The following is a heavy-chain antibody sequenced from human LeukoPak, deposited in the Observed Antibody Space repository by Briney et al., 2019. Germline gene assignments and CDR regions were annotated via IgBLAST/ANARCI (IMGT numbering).Heavy chain of an antibody. CDR3: ARGGGSGRLYYYYMDV. J-gene: IGHJ6*03. CDR1: GFTFSSYA. CDR2: ISYDGSNK. V-gene: IGHV3-30-3*01. Sequence: GGSLRLSCAASGFTFSSYAMHWVRQAPGKGLEWVAVISYDGSNKYYADSVKGRFTISRDNSKNTLYLQMNSLRSDDTAVYYCARGGGSGRLYYYYMDVWGKGTTVTVSS. D-gene: IGHD6-19*01.